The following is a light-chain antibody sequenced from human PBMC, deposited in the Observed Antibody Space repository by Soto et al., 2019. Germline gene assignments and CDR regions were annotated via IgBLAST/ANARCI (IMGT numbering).Light chain of an antibody. J-gene: IGLJ1*01. CDR3: QSYDSSLRSYV. V-gene: IGLV1-40*01. CDR1: SSNIGAGYD. CDR2: GNT. Sequence: QSVLTQPPSVSGAPGQRVTISCTGSSSNIGAGYDVHWYQQFPGTAPKLLIYGNTNRPSGVPDRFSGSQSGTSASLAITGLQAEDEADYYCQSYDSSLRSYVFGAGTKVTVL.